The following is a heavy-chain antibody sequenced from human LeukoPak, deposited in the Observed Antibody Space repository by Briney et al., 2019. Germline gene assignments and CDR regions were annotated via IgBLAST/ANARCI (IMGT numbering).Heavy chain of an antibody. CDR1: GGSISSYY. J-gene: IGHJ6*03. D-gene: IGHD1-1*01. Sequence: PSETLSLTCTVSGGSISSYYWSWIRQPPGKGLEWIGYIYYSGSTNYNPSLKSRVTISVDTSKNQFSLKLSSVTAADTAVYYCARGLNDVYYYYYMDVWGKGTTVTISS. CDR3: ARGLNDVYYYYYMDV. V-gene: IGHV4-59*01. CDR2: IYYSGST.